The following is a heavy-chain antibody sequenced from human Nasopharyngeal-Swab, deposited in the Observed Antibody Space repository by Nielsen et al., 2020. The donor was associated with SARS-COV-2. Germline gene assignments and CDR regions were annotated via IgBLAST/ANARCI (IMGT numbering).Heavy chain of an antibody. CDR2: INAATGKT. D-gene: IGHD3-16*01. Sequence: WVLQAPGQRPEWMGWINAATGKTKYSQKFQDRVTITRDTSANTAYVELSSLKSEDTAVYYCARVTPVVGTGHLWDYWGQGTLVTVSS. CDR3: ARVTPVVGTGHLWDY. V-gene: IGHV1-3*01. J-gene: IGHJ4*02.